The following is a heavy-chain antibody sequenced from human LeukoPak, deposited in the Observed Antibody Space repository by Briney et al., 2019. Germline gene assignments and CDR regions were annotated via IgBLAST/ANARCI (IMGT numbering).Heavy chain of an antibody. Sequence: GRSLRLSCAASGFTFSSYGMHWVRQAPGKGLEWVAVIWYDGSNKYYADSVKGRFTISRDNSKNTLYLQMNSLRAEDTAVYYCAKRGSGWLIDYWGQGTLVTVSS. CDR1: GFTFSSYG. CDR2: IWYDGSNK. D-gene: IGHD6-19*01. J-gene: IGHJ4*02. V-gene: IGHV3-33*06. CDR3: AKRGSGWLIDY.